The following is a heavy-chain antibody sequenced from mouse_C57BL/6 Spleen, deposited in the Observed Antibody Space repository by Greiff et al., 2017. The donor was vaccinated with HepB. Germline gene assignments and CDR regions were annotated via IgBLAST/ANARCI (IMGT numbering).Heavy chain of an antibody. V-gene: IGHV5-4*01. J-gene: IGHJ3*01. CDR2: ISDGGSYT. D-gene: IGHD4-1*01. Sequence: DVKLQESGGGLVKPGGSLKLSCAASGFTFSSYAMSWVRQTPEKRLEWVATISDGGSYTYYPDNVKGRFTISRDNAKNNLYLQMSHLKSEDTAMYYCARDGRAYWGQGTLVTVSA. CDR1: GFTFSSYA. CDR3: ARDGRAY.